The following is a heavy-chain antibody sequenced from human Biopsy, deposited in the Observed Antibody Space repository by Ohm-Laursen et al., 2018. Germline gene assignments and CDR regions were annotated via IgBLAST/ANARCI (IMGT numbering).Heavy chain of an antibody. D-gene: IGHD3/OR15-3a*01. J-gene: IGHJ4*02. Sequence: SDTLSLTCHVSGVYISDYYWSWIRQPPGRGLEWVGSIYYSGSTNYNPSLKSRVTISADTSKSQLSLHLTSVTAADTAVYYCASRGLVMASDYYFDDWGQGTLVTVSS. V-gene: IGHV4-59*08. CDR3: ASRGLVMASDYYFDD. CDR2: IYYSGST. CDR1: GVYISDYY.